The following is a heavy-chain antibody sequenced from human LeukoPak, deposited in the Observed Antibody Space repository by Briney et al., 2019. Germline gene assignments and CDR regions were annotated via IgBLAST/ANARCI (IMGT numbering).Heavy chain of an antibody. V-gene: IGHV3-23*01. CDR2: ISGSGGNT. J-gene: IGHJ4*02. Sequence: GGSLRLSCAASGFTFSSYAMSWVRQAPGKGLEWVSTISGSGGNTYYADSVKGRFTISRDNSKNTLYLQMDSLRADDTAVYYCAKTDYSDYYVDYWGQGTLVTVSS. CDR1: GFTFSSYA. CDR3: AKTDYSDYYVDY. D-gene: IGHD4-11*01.